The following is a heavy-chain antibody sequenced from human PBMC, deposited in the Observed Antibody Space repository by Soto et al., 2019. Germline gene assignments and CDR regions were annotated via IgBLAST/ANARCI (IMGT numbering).Heavy chain of an antibody. CDR3: ARVRGYCNSTSCYKVSFDM. J-gene: IGHJ3*02. CDR1: GGSIISGDYY. D-gene: IGHD2-2*02. CDR2: IFHSGGS. V-gene: IGHV4-30-4*01. Sequence: QVQLQESGPGLVKPSQTLSLSCTVSGGSIISGDYYWSWIRHPPGKGLEWIGYIFHSGGSYYNPSLKSRVTTSVDTSKTQFSLKLSSVTAADTAVYYCARVRGYCNSTSCYKVSFDMWGQGTMVTVSS.